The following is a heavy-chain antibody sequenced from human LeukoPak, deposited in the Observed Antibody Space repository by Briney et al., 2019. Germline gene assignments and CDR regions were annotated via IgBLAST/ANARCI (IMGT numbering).Heavy chain of an antibody. V-gene: IGHV3-23*01. J-gene: IGHJ4*02. CDR3: RRVQLVIGVDY. D-gene: IGHD1-1*01. CDR2: ISDGGGRT. CDR1: GVSFSSIA. Sequence: GGSLRLCCVPSGVSFSSIAGRGRAQAPGKGLEWVSGISDGGGRTYYADSVKGRFTISREDSKNTLYLQLNSWGVEDPVVYYCRRVQLVIGVDYWGQGTLVTVSS.